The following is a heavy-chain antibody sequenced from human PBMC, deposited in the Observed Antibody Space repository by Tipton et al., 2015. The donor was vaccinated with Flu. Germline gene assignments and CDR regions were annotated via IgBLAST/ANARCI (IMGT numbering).Heavy chain of an antibody. CDR1: GGSFSNYY. CDR2: INHSGST. D-gene: IGHD1-26*01. J-gene: IGHJ4*02. CDR3: RSHGGSYYWTYFDQ. Sequence: TLSLTCAVYGGSFSNYYWSWIRQPPGKGLEWIGEINHSGSTNYNPSLKSRVTVSVDTSKHQFSLKLTSVTLADTAVYYCRSHGGSYYWTYFDQWGQGTLVTVSS. V-gene: IGHV4-34*01.